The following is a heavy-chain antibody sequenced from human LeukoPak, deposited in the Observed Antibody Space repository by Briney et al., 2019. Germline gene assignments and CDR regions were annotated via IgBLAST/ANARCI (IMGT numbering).Heavy chain of an antibody. V-gene: IGHV3-48*02. Sequence: GGSLRLSCAASGFIFSSYAMNWVRQAPGKGLEWVPYFSSTTNTIFYADSVKGRFTISRDNAKNSLYLQMNSLRDEDTAVYYCARGYYGIDVWGQGTTVTVSS. CDR2: FSSTTNTI. J-gene: IGHJ6*02. CDR3: ARGYYGIDV. CDR1: GFIFSSYA.